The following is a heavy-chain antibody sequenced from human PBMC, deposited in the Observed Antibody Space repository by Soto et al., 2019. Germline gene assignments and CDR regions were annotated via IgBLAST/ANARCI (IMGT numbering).Heavy chain of an antibody. V-gene: IGHV1-69*01. CDR2: ILPIFDTT. CDR1: GGIFSSNA. D-gene: IGHD5-18*01. CDR3: ATGGSGYGSAPRFYFEY. Sequence: QVQLVQSGAEVKKPGSSVKVSCQASGGIFSSNAISWVRQAPGQGLEWMGGILPIFDTTHYAQKFQGRVTITEDESTSTAYMELSSLKSEDTALYYRATGGSGYGSAPRFYFEYWGQGTLVTVSS. J-gene: IGHJ4*02.